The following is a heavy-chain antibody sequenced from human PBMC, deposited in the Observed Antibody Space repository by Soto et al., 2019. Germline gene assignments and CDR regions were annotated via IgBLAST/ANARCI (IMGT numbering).Heavy chain of an antibody. CDR2: ISGSGGST. CDR3: AKRGILSGHRYFFDS. Sequence: GGSLRLSCAASGFTFSSYAMSWVRQAPGKGLEWVSAISGSGGSTYYADTVKGRFTISRDNSNNTLYLQMNSLRAADTAVYYCAKRGILSGHRYFFDSWGQGTLVTVSS. V-gene: IGHV3-23*01. CDR1: GFTFSSYA. J-gene: IGHJ4*02. D-gene: IGHD3-9*01.